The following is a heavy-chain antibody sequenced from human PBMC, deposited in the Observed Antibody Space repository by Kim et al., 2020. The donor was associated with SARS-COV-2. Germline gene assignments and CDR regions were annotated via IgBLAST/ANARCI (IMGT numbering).Heavy chain of an antibody. CDR1: GLTFSDYY. Sequence: GGSLRLSCAASGLTFSDYYMSWIRQAPGKGLEWVSYISSSGSTIYYADSVKGRFTISRDNDKNSLYLKINSLRAEDTAVYYCARPHNYDILTGYTHYYFDYWGQGTLVTVSS. D-gene: IGHD3-9*01. J-gene: IGHJ4*02. CDR2: ISSSGSTI. CDR3: ARPHNYDILTGYTHYYFDY. V-gene: IGHV3-11*01.